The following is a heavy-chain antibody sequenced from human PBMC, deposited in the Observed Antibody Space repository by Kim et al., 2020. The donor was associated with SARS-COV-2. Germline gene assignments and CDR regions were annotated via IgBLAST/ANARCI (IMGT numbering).Heavy chain of an antibody. CDR3: ARASDIAAADYYYYYGMDV. CDR2: IYYSGST. Sequence: SETLSLTCTVSGGSISSSSYYWGWIRQPPGKGLEWIGSIYYSGSTYYNPSLKSRVTISVDTSKNQFSLKLSSVTAADTAVYYCARASDIAAADYYYYYGMDVWGQGTTVTVSS. CDR1: GGSISSSSYY. D-gene: IGHD6-13*01. J-gene: IGHJ6*02. V-gene: IGHV4-39*07.